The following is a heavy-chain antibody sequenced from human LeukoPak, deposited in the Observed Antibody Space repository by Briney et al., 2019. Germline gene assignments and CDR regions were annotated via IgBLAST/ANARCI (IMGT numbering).Heavy chain of an antibody. CDR2: MNPNSGNT. CDR1: GYTFTSYD. CDR3: ARRHGRCSDGSCYYPDY. J-gene: IGHJ4*02. V-gene: IGHV1-8*01. D-gene: IGHD2-15*01. Sequence: ASVKVSCKASGYTFTSYDINWVRQATGQGLEWMGWMNPNSGNTGYAQKFQGRVTMTRNSSITTAYMELSSPRSGDTAVYYCARRHGRCSDGSCYYPDYWGQGTLVTVSS.